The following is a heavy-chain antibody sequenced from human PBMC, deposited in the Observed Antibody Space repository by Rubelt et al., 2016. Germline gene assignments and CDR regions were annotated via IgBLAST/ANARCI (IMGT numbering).Heavy chain of an antibody. V-gene: IGHV1-8*02. CDR1: GYTFSDYY. J-gene: IGHJ4*02. CDR2: MSPNSGNT. Sequence: QVQLVQSGAEVKKPGASVKVSCKASGYTFSDYYIHWMRQAPGQGLEWMGWMSPNSGNTGYAQKLQGRDTLTRETAVNTAYMELSGLSADDTAVYYCARGDYWGQGTLVTVSS. CDR3: ARGDY.